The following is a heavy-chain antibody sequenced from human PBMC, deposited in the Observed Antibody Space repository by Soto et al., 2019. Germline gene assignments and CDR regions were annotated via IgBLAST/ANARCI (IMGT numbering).Heavy chain of an antibody. CDR3: ARGLNMARGGGTALE. Sequence: SETLSLTCSVSYASITSPSYYWAWIRQPPGEGLEWIGTFYYAGNTNYKSSLKSRLTISVNAAKKQLTLQMTSVTATDTASYYCARGLNMARGGGTALEWGLGTMVTVSS. D-gene: IGHD3-10*01. V-gene: IGHV4-39*06. J-gene: IGHJ4*02. CDR2: FYYAGNT. CDR1: YASITSPSYY.